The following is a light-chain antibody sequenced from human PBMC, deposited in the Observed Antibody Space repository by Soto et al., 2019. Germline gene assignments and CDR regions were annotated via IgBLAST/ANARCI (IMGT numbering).Light chain of an antibody. CDR2: DDN. CDR3: QVWDSTSDLVV. Sequence: SYELTQSPSVSVAPGQTARITCEEDNIGTKSVHWYQQKPGQAPVLVVYDDNDRPSGIPERFSGSNSGTTATLAMSRVEAGDEADYYCQVWDSTSDLVVFGGGTKLTVL. V-gene: IGLV3-21*02. J-gene: IGLJ2*01. CDR1: NIGTKS.